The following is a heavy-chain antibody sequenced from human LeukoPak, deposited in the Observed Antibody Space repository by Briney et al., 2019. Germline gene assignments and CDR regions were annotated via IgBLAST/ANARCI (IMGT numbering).Heavy chain of an antibody. CDR2: IYSGGST. V-gene: IGHV3-66*01. D-gene: IGHD6-13*01. Sequence: GGSLRLSCAASGFTVSSNYMSWVRQAPGKGLEWVSVIYSGGSTYYADSVKGRFTISRDNSKNTLYLQMDSLRAEDTAVYYCASMPLSSSWHGYFDYWGQGTLVTVSS. CDR1: GFTVSSNY. CDR3: ASMPLSSSWHGYFDY. J-gene: IGHJ4*02.